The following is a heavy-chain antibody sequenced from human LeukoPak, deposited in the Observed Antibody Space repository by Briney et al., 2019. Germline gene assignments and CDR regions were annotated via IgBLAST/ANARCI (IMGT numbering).Heavy chain of an antibody. Sequence: GGSLRLSCAASGFTFSSYGLSWVRQAPGKGLEGVSAISGSGGSTYYADSVKGRFTISRDNSKNTLYLQMNSLRAEDTAVYYCAKDRDYGSNFDYWGQGTLVTVSS. CDR2: ISGSGGST. CDR3: AKDRDYGSNFDY. D-gene: IGHD3-16*01. V-gene: IGHV3-23*01. CDR1: GFTFSSYG. J-gene: IGHJ4*02.